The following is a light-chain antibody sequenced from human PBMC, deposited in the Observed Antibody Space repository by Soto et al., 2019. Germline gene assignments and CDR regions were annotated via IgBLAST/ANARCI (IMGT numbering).Light chain of an antibody. CDR2: GNS. Sequence: QSVLTQPPSVSGPPGQRVTISCTGSSSNIGAGYDVHWYQQLPGTAPKLLIYGNSNRPSGVPDRFSGSKSGTSASLAITGFQAEDEADYYCQSYDSSLSGWVFGGGTKLTV. J-gene: IGLJ3*02. CDR1: SSNIGAGYD. V-gene: IGLV1-40*01. CDR3: QSYDSSLSGWV.